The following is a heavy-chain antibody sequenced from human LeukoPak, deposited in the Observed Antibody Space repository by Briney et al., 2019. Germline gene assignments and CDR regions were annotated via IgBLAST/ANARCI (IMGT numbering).Heavy chain of an antibody. CDR3: ARDTNTQLQPYWFDP. J-gene: IGHJ5*02. Sequence: SETLSLTCAVYGGSFSGYYWSWIRQPPGEGLEWIGEINHSGSTNYNPSLKSRVTISVDTSKNQLSLKLSSVTAADTAVYYCARDTNTQLQPYWFDPWGQGTLVTVSS. V-gene: IGHV4-34*01. CDR2: INHSGST. CDR1: GGSFSGYY. D-gene: IGHD6-6*01.